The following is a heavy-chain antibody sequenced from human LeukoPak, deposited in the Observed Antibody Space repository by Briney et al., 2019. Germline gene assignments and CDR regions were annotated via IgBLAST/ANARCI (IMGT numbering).Heavy chain of an antibody. J-gene: IGHJ4*02. CDR1: GYSISSGYY. Sequence: ASETLSLTCTVSGYSISSGYYWGWIRQPPGKGLEWIGTIYHSGSTYYNPSLKSRVTISVDTSKNQFSLKLSSVTAADTAVYYCARFDSSGWYGFDYWGQGTLVTVSS. D-gene: IGHD6-19*01. CDR3: ARFDSSGWYGFDY. CDR2: IYHSGST. V-gene: IGHV4-38-2*02.